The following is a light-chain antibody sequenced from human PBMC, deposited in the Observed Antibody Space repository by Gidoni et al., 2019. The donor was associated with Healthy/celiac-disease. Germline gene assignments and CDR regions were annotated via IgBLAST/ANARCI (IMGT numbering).Light chain of an antibody. V-gene: IGKV3-20*01. CDR3: QQYGSSPKYT. J-gene: IGKJ2*01. Sequence: IVLTHSPCTLSLSPVARATASCRASLSASSSYLAWYQQKPGQAPRLLIYGASSRATGIPDRFSGSGSGTDFTLTISRLEPEDFAVYYCQQYGSSPKYTFGQGTKLEIK. CDR1: LSASSSY. CDR2: GAS.